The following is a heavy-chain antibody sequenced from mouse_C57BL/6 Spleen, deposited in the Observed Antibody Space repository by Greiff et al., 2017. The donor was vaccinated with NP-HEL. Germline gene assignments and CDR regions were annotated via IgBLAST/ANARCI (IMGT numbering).Heavy chain of an antibody. V-gene: IGHV1-52*01. CDR2: IDPSDSET. J-gene: IGHJ4*01. Sequence: VQLQQSGAELVRPGSSVKLSCKASGYTFTSYWMHWVKQRPIQGLEWIGNIDPSDSETHSNQKFKDKATLTVYKSYRTAYMQLSRLTSEDAAVYYCARSRYYGSSYYYAMDYWGQGTSVTVSS. CDR1: GYTFTSYW. D-gene: IGHD1-1*01. CDR3: ARSRYYGSSYYYAMDY.